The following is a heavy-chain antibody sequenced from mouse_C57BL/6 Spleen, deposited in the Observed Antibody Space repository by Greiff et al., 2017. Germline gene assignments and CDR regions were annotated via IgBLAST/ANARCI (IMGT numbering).Heavy chain of an antibody. J-gene: IGHJ3*01. CDR2: ISYDGSN. Sequence: EVKLVESGPGLVKPSQSLSLTCSVTGYSITSGYYWNWIRQFPGNKLEWMGYISYDGSNNYNPSLKNRISITRDTSKNQFFLKLNSVTTEDTATYYCAEGIYYGNPFAYWGQGTLVTVSA. D-gene: IGHD2-1*01. V-gene: IGHV3-6*01. CDR3: AEGIYYGNPFAY. CDR1: GYSITSGYY.